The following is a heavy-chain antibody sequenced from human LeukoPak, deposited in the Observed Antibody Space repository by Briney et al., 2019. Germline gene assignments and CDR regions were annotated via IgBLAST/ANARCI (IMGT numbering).Heavy chain of an antibody. CDR1: GGSLSSGGSS. J-gene: IGHJ4*02. CDR3: ARGQDSRGYYRPPYFDY. D-gene: IGHD3-22*01. CDR2: IYHSGRT. Sequence: SQTLSLTCAVSGGSLSSGGSSWSCIRQPPGKGLEWIGYIYHSGRTYYNPSLKSRVTISVDRSKNQFSLKLSSVTAADTAVYYRARGQDSRGYYRPPYFDYWGQGTLVTVSS. V-gene: IGHV4-30-2*01.